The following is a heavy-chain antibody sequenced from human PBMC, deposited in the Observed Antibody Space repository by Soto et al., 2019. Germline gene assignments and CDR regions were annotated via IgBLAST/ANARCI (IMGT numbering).Heavy chain of an antibody. V-gene: IGHV3-30-3*01. CDR3: ARDWSDSSGWYGYFDY. D-gene: IGHD6-19*01. Sequence: GGSLRLSCAASGFTFSSYAMHLVRQAPGKGLEWVAVISYDGSNKYYADSVKGRFTISRDNSKNTLYLQMNSLRAEDTAVYYCARDWSDSSGWYGYFDYWGQGTLVTVSS. J-gene: IGHJ4*02. CDR1: GFTFSSYA. CDR2: ISYDGSNK.